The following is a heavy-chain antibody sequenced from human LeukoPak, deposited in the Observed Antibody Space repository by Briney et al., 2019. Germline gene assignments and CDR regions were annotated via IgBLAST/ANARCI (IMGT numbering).Heavy chain of an antibody. J-gene: IGHJ4*02. CDR3: GMRGSESYGDYFAS. D-gene: IGHD3-10*01. V-gene: IGHV3-20*04. Sequence: GGSLRLSCAASGFNFDDYVMSWVRQAPGKGLEWVSGINWNVGSTGYAASVKGRFTISRDSTKNSLYLQMNSLRAEDTALYYCGMRGSESYGDYFASWGQGTLVTASS. CDR2: INWNVGST. CDR1: GFNFDDYV.